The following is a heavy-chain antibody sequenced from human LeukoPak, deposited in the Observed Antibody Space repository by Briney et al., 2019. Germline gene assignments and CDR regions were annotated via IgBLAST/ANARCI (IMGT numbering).Heavy chain of an antibody. CDR3: AIYGEQWLVEP. CDR1: GGSFSGYY. D-gene: IGHD6-19*01. J-gene: IGHJ4*02. Sequence: SETLSLTCAVYGGSFSGYYWSWIRQPPGKGLEWIGEINHSGSTNYNPSLKSRVTISVDTSKNQFSLKLSSVTAADTAVYYWAIYGEQWLVEPWGQGPLVSVS. CDR2: INHSGST. V-gene: IGHV4-34*01.